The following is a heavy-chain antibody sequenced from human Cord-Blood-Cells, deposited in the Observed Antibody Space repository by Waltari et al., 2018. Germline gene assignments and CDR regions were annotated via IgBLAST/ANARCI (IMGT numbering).Heavy chain of an antibody. D-gene: IGHD3-3*01. Sequence: QVQLVQSGAEVKKPGASVKVSCKASGYTFTGYYMHWVRQAPGQGLEWMGWINPNRGGTNYAQKFQGRFTMTRDTSISTAYMELSRLRSDDTAVYYCARNGYYDFWSGYYNGDAFDIWGQGTMVTVSS. CDR2: INPNRGGT. CDR1: GYTFTGYY. V-gene: IGHV1-2*02. CDR3: ARNGYYDFWSGYYNGDAFDI. J-gene: IGHJ3*02.